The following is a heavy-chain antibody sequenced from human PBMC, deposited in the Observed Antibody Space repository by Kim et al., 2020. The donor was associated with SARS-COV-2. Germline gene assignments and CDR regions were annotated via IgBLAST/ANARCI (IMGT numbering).Heavy chain of an antibody. CDR1: GGSISSYY. CDR2: IYYSGST. J-gene: IGHJ4*02. D-gene: IGHD5-12*01. V-gene: IGHV4-59*13. CDR3: ARVGNWGGWLRVFDY. Sequence: SETLSLTCTVSGGSISSYYWSWIRQPPGKGLEWIGYIYYSGSTNYNPSLKSRVTISVDTSKNQFSLKLSSVTAADTAVYYCARVGNWGGWLRVFDYWGQGTLVTVSS.